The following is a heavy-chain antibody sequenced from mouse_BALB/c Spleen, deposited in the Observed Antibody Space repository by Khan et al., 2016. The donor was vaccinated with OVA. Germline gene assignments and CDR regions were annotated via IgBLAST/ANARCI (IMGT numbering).Heavy chain of an antibody. CDR1: GYSFTGYF. D-gene: IGHD1-1*01. V-gene: IGHV1-20*02. CDR3: ARIDRSDFAY. Sequence: EVQLQESGPELVKPGASVKISCKASGYSFTGYFMNWVMQSHGKSLEWIGRINPHIGETFYNQKFKGKATLTVDESSSTAHMELRSLASEDSAVYYCARIDRSDFAYWGQGTTLTVSS. CDR2: INPHIGET. J-gene: IGHJ2*01.